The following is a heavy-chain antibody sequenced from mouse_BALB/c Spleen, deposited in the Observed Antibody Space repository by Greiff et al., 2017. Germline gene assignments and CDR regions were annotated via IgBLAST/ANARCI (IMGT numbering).Heavy chain of an antibody. V-gene: IGHV1-81*01. CDR1: GYTFPDYV. CDR2: IYPGSGST. D-gene: IGHD2-4*01. Sequence: VQLQQSGPELVKPGASVKMSCKASGYTFPDYVISWVKQRTGQGLEWIGEIYPGSGSTYYNEKFKGKATLTADKSSNTAYMQLSSLTSEDSAVYFCASPSYYDYEGFAYWGQGTLVTVSA. CDR3: ASPSYYDYEGFAY. J-gene: IGHJ3*01.